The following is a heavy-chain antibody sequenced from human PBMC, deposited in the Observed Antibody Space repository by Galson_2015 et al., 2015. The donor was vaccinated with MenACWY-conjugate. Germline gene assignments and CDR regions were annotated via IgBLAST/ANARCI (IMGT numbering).Heavy chain of an antibody. CDR2: ISAYNGNT. CDR1: GYTFTSYG. J-gene: IGHJ3*02. D-gene: IGHD5-12*01. Sequence: SVKVSCKASGYTFTSYGITWVRQAPGQGLEWMGWISAYNGNTNYAQKLQGRVTMTTDTSTSTAYMELRSLRSDDTAVYYCARWLPGTFDSFDMWGQGTMVTVSS. CDR3: ARWLPGTFDSFDM. V-gene: IGHV1-18*01.